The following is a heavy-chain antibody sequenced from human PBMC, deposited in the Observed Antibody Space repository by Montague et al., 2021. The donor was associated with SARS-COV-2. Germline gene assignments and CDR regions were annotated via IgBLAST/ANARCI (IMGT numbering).Heavy chain of an antibody. CDR3: ATSRDVLLWFGELLDAFDI. J-gene: IGHJ3*02. CDR1: GFTFSSYA. CDR2: ISGSGGST. V-gene: IGHV3-23*01. D-gene: IGHD3-10*01. Sequence: SLRLSCAASGFTFSSYAMSWVRQAPGKGLEWVSAISGSGGSTYYADSVKGWFTISRDNSKNTLYLQMNSLRAEDTAVYYCATSRDVLLWFGELLDAFDIWGQGTMVTGSS.